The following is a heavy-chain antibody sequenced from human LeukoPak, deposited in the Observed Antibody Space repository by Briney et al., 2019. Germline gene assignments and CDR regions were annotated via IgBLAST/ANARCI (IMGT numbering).Heavy chain of an antibody. J-gene: IGHJ4*02. V-gene: IGHV1-18*01. D-gene: IGHD6-19*01. CDR1: GYTFTNYG. CDR3: ARDRRHTSGWYGSDY. Sequence: ASVKVSCKASGYTFTNYGISWVRQAPGQGLEWMGWISAYNGNTNYAQKLQGRATMTIDTSTSTAYMELRTLRSDDTAVYYCARDRRHTSGWYGSDYWGQGTLVTVSS. CDR2: ISAYNGNT.